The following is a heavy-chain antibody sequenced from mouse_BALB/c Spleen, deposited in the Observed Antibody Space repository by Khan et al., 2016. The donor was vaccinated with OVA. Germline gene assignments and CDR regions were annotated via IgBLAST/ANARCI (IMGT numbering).Heavy chain of an antibody. V-gene: IGHV5-6*01. CDR2: ISSGGSYT. CDR3: ARQGKGAMDY. CDR1: GFTFSSYG. D-gene: IGHD2-1*01. J-gene: IGHJ4*01. Sequence: EVELVESGGDLVKPGGSLKLSCAASGFTFSSYGMSWVRQTPDKRLEWVATISSGGSYTYYPDSVTGRFTISRDNAKNTLYLQMSRLKSEDTAMYYCARQGKGAMDYWGQGTSVTVSS.